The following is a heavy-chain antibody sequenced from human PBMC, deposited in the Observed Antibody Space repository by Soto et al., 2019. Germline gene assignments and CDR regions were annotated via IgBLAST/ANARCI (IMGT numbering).Heavy chain of an antibody. Sequence: EVQLLESGGGLVQPGGSLRLSCAASGFTFSSYAMSWVRQAPGKGLEWVSVISGSGDSTYYADSVRGRFTISRDNSKNTVNLQMNSLRAEDTAVYYCAKDRDGAAAGPTKFYGMDVWGQGTTVTVSS. D-gene: IGHD6-13*01. CDR3: AKDRDGAAAGPTKFYGMDV. CDR1: GFTFSSYA. J-gene: IGHJ6*02. V-gene: IGHV3-23*01. CDR2: ISGSGDST.